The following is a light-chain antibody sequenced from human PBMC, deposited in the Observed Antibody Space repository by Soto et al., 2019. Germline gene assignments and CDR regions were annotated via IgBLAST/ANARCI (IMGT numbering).Light chain of an antibody. CDR2: EVD. V-gene: IGLV2-14*01. J-gene: IGLJ3*02. Sequence: QSVLTQPVSVSASPGQSVSISCTGSTSDVGAYNYVAWYQHKPGKAPRLLIYEVDHRPSGISPRFSGSKSGNTASLTISGPQTDDEADYYCSSYTVINTAVFGGGTKLTVL. CDR3: SSYTVINTAV. CDR1: TSDVGAYNY.